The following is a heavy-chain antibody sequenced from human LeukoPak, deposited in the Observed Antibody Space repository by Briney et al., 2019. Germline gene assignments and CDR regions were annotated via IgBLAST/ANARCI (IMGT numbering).Heavy chain of an antibody. D-gene: IGHD2/OR15-2a*01. CDR2: INSDGSWT. CDR3: VSFYETY. Sequence: GGSLRLSCAASGNYWMHWVRQAPGKGLVWVSHINSDGSWTSYADSVKGRFTISKDNAKNTVYLQMNSLRAEDAAVYYCVSFYETYWGRGILVTVSS. CDR1: GNYW. V-gene: IGHV3-74*01. J-gene: IGHJ4*02.